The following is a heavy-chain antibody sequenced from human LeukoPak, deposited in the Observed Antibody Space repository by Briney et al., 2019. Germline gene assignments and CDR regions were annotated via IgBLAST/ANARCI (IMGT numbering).Heavy chain of an antibody. CDR1: GFSFTSYN. V-gene: IGHV3-30*03. D-gene: IGHD1-1*01. J-gene: IGHJ4*02. CDR2: ISYDGNIK. Sequence: QTGGSLRLSCAASGFSFTSYNFHWVRQAPGKGLQWLGFISYDGNIKYEGSVKGRFTISRDNSKNTLYLQMNSLRAEDTARYYCARDDRLVQFGNWGQGTLVTVSS. CDR3: ARDDRLVQFGN.